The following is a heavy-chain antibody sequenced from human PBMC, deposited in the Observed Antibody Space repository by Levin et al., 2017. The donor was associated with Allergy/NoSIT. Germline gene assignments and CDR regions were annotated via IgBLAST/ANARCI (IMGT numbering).Heavy chain of an antibody. CDR3: AREVMITFGGANWFDP. D-gene: IGHD3-16*01. CDR2: ISSSSSYI. Sequence: AGGSLRLSCAASGFTFSSYSMNWVRQAPGKGLEWVSSISSSSSYIYYADSVKGRFTISRDNAKNSLYLQMNSLRAEDTAVYYCAREVMITFGGANWFDPWGQGTLVTVSS. V-gene: IGHV3-21*01. J-gene: IGHJ5*02. CDR1: GFTFSSYS.